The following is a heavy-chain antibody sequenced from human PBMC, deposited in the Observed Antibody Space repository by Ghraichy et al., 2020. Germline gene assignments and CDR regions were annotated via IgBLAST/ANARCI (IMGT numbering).Heavy chain of an antibody. Sequence: GGSLRLSCAASGFNFRTYSMNWVRQVPGKGLEWVSFISISGTNIYYADSVKGRFTISRDNAKNTLYLQMNSLRAEDTAVYYCARGVSLDYWGQGTLVTVSS. J-gene: IGHJ4*02. CDR2: ISISGTNI. V-gene: IGHV3-21*01. CDR3: ARGVSLDY. CDR1: GFNFRTYS.